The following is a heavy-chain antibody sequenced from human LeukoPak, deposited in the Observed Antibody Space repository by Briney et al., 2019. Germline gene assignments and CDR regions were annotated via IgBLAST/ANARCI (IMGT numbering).Heavy chain of an antibody. CDR2: ISGSGGST. J-gene: IGHJ4*02. Sequence: GGSLRLSCAASGFTFSSYAMSWVREAPGKGLEWVSAISGSGGSTYYADSVKGRFTISRDNSKNTLYLQKNSLRAEDTAVYYCAKDHGPAAIPFDYWGQGTLVTVSS. CDR3: AKDHGPAAIPFDY. CDR1: GFTFSSYA. V-gene: IGHV3-23*01. D-gene: IGHD2-2*02.